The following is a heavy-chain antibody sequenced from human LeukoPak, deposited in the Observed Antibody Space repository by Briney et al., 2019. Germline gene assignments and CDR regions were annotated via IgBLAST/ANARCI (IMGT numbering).Heavy chain of an antibody. CDR1: GFTLSSYG. CDR3: AKGPFPIAAAATTPFYY. D-gene: IGHD6-13*01. CDR2: ISYDGSNK. V-gene: IGHV3-30*18. J-gene: IGHJ4*02. Sequence: GRSLRLSCAASGFTLSSYGMHWFRKAPGKGLEWVEVISYDGSNKYYADSVKGRFTISRDNSKNTLYRQMNSLRAEDTAVYYCAKGPFPIAAAATTPFYYWGQGTLVTVSS.